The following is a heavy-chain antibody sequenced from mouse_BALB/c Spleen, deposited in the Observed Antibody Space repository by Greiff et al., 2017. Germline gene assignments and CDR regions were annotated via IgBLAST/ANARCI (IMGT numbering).Heavy chain of an antibody. V-gene: IGHV2-9*02. CDR1: GFSLTSYG. CDR3: ARDRMIKYFDV. CDR2: IWAGGST. Sequence: QVQLKESGPGLVAPSQSLSITCTVSGFSLTSYGVHWVRQPPGKGLEWLGVIWAGGSTNYNSALMSRLSISKDNSKSQVFLKMNSLQTDDSAMYYCARDRMIKYFDVWGAGTTVTVSS. D-gene: IGHD2-4*01. J-gene: IGHJ1*01.